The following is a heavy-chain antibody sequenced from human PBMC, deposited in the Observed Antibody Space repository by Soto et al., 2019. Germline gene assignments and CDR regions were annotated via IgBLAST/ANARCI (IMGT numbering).Heavy chain of an antibody. CDR2: INPNSGGT. V-gene: IGHV1-2*04. CDR1: GYTFIGYY. J-gene: IGHJ6*02. D-gene: IGHD3-10*01. Sequence: ASVKVSCKASGYTFIGYYIHWVRQAPGQGLEWMGWINPNSGGTNYAQRFQGWVTMTRDRSISTAYMELSRLKSDDTAVYYCARVGGGLASLGYYGMDVWDQGTTVTVSS. CDR3: ARVGGGLASLGYYGMDV.